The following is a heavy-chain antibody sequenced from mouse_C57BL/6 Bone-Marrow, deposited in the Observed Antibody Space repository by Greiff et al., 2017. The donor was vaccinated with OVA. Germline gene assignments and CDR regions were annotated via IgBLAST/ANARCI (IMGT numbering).Heavy chain of an antibody. Sequence: EVKLVESGPGMVKPSQSLSLTCTVTGYSITSGYDWHWIRHFPGNKLEWMGYISYSGSTNYNPSLKSRISITHDTSKNHFFLKLNSVTTEDTATYYCARSYYYGSSWFAYWGQGTLVTVSA. D-gene: IGHD1-1*01. J-gene: IGHJ3*01. V-gene: IGHV3-1*01. CDR2: ISYSGST. CDR1: GYSITSGYD. CDR3: ARSYYYGSSWFAY.